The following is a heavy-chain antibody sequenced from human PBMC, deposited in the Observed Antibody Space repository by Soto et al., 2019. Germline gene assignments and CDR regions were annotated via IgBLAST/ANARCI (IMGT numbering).Heavy chain of an antibody. CDR3: TPNDY. CDR2: IKDRDYGGTA. J-gene: IGHJ4*02. V-gene: IGHV3-15*01. CDR1: GFNFSDAW. Sequence: QLVESGGDLVTPGESLRLSCVASGFNFSDAWMTWVRQAPGKGLEWVGRIKDRDYGGTADYAASVKGRFTMSRDDSNNMLFPQINSLKSEDKAVYYCTPNDYWGQGTPVTVSS.